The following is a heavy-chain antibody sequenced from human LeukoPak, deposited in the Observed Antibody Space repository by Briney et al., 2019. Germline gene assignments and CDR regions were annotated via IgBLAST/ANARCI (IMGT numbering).Heavy chain of an antibody. CDR2: MNPNSGNT. J-gene: IGHJ4*02. CDR1: GYTFTSYD. D-gene: IGHD5-24*01. Sequence: ASVKVSCKASGYTFTSYDINWVRQATGQGLEWMGWMNPNSGNTGYAQKFQGRVTTTRNTSISTAYMELSSLRSEDTAVYYCARGLGRWLQFGVLMSYQKEFDYWGQGTLVTVSS. V-gene: IGHV1-8*01. CDR3: ARGLGRWLQFGVLMSYQKEFDY.